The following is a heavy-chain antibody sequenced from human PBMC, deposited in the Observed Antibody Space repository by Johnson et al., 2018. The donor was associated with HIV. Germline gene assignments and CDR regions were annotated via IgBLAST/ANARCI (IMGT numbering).Heavy chain of an antibody. CDR3: AKERGTATRWYAREAFDI. V-gene: IGHV3-30*14. CDR2: ISYDGGT. J-gene: IGHJ3*02. Sequence: QVQLVESGGGVVQPGTSLRLSCAASGLTFSHYPMHWVRQAPGKGLEWVAVISYDGGTYYADSVKGRFTISRDNSKNTLFLQMNNLRAEDTAMYYCAKERGTATRWYAREAFDIWGQGTMVTVSS. D-gene: IGHD6-13*01. CDR1: GLTFSHYP.